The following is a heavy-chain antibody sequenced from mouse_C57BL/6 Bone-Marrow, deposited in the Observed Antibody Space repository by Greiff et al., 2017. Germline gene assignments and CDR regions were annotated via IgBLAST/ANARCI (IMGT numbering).Heavy chain of an antibody. J-gene: IGHJ2*01. Sequence: QVQLQQSGAELARPGASVKLSCKASGYTFTSYGISWVKQRTGQGLEWIGEIYPRSGNTYYNEKFKGKATLTADKSSSTAYMEIRSLTSEDSAVYFCAREATCAAQRDFDYWGQGTTLTGSS. CDR1: GYTFTSYG. CDR2: IYPRSGNT. CDR3: AREATCAAQRDFDY. V-gene: IGHV1-81*01. D-gene: IGHD3-2*02.